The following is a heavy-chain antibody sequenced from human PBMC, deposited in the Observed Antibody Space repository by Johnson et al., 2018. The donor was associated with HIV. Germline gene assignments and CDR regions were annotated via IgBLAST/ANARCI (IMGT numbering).Heavy chain of an antibody. CDR2: VSYETTNK. CDR3: ARGPGYNDGWGAFDI. D-gene: IGHD5-18*01. CDR1: GFSFSSYA. Sequence: QVQLVESGGGVVQAGRSLRLSCAASGFSFSSYALHWVRQAPGKGLEWVAAVSYETTNKHYADSVKGRFSISRDTSTNTLYLQMNSLRPEDTAVFYCARGPGYNDGWGAFDIWGQGTVVTVSS. V-gene: IGHV3-30-3*01. J-gene: IGHJ3*02.